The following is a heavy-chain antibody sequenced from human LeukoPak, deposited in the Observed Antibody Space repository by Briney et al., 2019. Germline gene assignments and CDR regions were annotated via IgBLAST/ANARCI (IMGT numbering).Heavy chain of an antibody. CDR1: GGSISSGGYY. CDR3: ARDLSSRDFWNRGNYYYYYMDV. J-gene: IGHJ6*03. V-gene: IGHV4-61*08. D-gene: IGHD3-3*01. Sequence: SETLSLTCTVSGGSISSGGYYWSWIRPPPGKGLEWIGYIYYSGSTNYNPSLKSRVTISVDTSKNQFSLKLSSVTAADTAVYYCARDLSSRDFWNRGNYYYYYMDVWGKGTTVTVSS. CDR2: IYYSGST.